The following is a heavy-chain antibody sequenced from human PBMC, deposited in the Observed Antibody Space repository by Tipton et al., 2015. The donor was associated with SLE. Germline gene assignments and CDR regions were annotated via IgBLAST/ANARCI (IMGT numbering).Heavy chain of an antibody. D-gene: IGHD6-25*01. CDR1: GVSITNSY. CDR3: ARDRGRDYSMDV. CDR2: IYYSSYT. J-gene: IGHJ6*02. Sequence: TLSLTCTVSGVSITNSYWSWIRQPPGKGLEWIGYIYYSSYTNYNPSLKSRLTMSVDTSKNQFSLKLSSVTAADTAVYYCARDRGRDYSMDVWGRGTTVIVSS. V-gene: IGHV4-59*12.